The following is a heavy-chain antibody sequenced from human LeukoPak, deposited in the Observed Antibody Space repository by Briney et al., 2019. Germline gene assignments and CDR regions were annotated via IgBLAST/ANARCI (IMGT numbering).Heavy chain of an antibody. J-gene: IGHJ4*02. D-gene: IGHD5-24*01. CDR3: ASAVGYKIDY. Sequence: PSETLSLTCTVSGDSISGSSYYWGWIRQPPGKGLEWIGNIYYGGSTYYNPSLKSRVSIPVDTSNNQFSLKVSSVTAADTAVYYCASAVGYKIDYWGQGTLVTVSS. CDR2: IYYGGST. CDR1: GDSISGSSYY. V-gene: IGHV4-39*01.